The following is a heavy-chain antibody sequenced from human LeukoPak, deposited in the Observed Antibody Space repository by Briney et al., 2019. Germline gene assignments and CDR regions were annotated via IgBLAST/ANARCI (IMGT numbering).Heavy chain of an antibody. CDR3: AKDEELGYSYGAIDY. V-gene: IGHV3-23*01. D-gene: IGHD5-18*01. Sequence: PGGSLRLSCAASGFTFSSNAMSWVRQAPGKGLEWVSAISGSGGSTYYADSVKGRFTISRDNSKNTLYLQMNSLRAEDTAVYYCAKDEELGYSYGAIDYWGQGTLVTVSS. J-gene: IGHJ4*02. CDR2: ISGSGGST. CDR1: GFTFSSNA.